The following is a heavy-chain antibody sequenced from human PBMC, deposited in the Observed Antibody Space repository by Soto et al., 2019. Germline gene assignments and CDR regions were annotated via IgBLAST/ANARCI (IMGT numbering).Heavy chain of an antibody. CDR2: FYDSGST. V-gene: IGHV4-39*07. CDR1: GGSISARHTY. J-gene: IGHJ3*02. Sequence: SETLSLTCTVSGGSISARHTYCGWIRQPPGKGLEWTGSFYDSGSTNYNPSLKSRVTISVDTSKNQFSLKLSSVTAADTAVYYCARGGDASSGWDDAFDIWGQGTMVTVSS. CDR3: ARGGDASSGWDDAFDI. D-gene: IGHD6-19*01.